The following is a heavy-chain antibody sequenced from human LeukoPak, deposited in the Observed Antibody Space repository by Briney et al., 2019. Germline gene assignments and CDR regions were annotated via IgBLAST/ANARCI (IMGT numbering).Heavy chain of an antibody. Sequence: GGSLRLSCAASGFTFDDYAMHWVRQAPGKGLEWVSGSSWNSGSIGYADSVKGRFTISRDNAKNSLYLQMNSLRAEDTALYYCAKDTGPYDSSGYYYVRYFDYWGQGTLVTVSS. CDR2: SSWNSGSI. V-gene: IGHV3-9*01. J-gene: IGHJ4*02. CDR1: GFTFDDYA. CDR3: AKDTGPYDSSGYYYVRYFDY. D-gene: IGHD3-22*01.